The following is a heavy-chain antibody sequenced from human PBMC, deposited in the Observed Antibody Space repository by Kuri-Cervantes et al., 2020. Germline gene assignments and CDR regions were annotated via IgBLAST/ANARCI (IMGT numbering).Heavy chain of an antibody. J-gene: IGHJ6*02. V-gene: IGHV1-69*13. Sequence: SVKVSCKASGGTFSSYAISWVRQAPGQGLEWMGGIIPIFGTANYAQKFQGRVTITADESTSTAYMELSSLRSEDTAVYYCAREGWVRYSHDYYGMDVWGQGTTVTFSS. D-gene: IGHD6-13*01. CDR1: GGTFSSYA. CDR2: IIPIFGTA. CDR3: AREGWVRYSHDYYGMDV.